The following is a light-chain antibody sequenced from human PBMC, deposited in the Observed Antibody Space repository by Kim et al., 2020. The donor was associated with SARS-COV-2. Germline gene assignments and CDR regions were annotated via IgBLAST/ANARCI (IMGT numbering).Light chain of an antibody. V-gene: IGLV2-23*02. CDR1: SSDVGSYNL. J-gene: IGLJ3*02. CDR3: CSYAGSSTWV. CDR2: EVS. Sequence: LTQPASVSGSPGQSITISCTGTSSDVGSYNLVSWYQQHPGKAPKLMIYEVSKRPSGVSNRFSGSKSGNTASLTISGLQAEDEADYYCCSYAGSSTWVFGGGTQLTVL.